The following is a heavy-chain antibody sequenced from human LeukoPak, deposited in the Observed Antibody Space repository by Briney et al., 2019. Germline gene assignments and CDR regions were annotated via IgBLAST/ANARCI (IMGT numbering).Heavy chain of an antibody. V-gene: IGHV3-33*01. Sequence: PGRSLRLSCAASGFTFSSYGMHWVRQAPGKGLEWVAVIWYDGSNKYYADSVTGRFTISRDNSKNTLYLQMNSLRAEDTAVYYCARDGLRAAGTHFDYWGQGTLVTVSS. CDR1: GFTFSSYG. CDR3: ARDGLRAAGTHFDY. CDR2: IWYDGSNK. J-gene: IGHJ4*02. D-gene: IGHD6-13*01.